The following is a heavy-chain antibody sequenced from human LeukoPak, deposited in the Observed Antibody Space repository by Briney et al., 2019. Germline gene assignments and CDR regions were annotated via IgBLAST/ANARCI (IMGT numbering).Heavy chain of an antibody. Sequence: SETLSLTCAVYGGSFSGYYWSWIRQPPGKVLEWIGEINHSGSNNYNPSLKSRVTISVDTSKNQFYLKLSSVTAADTAVYYCARGSTGPQDAFDIWGQGTMVTVSS. J-gene: IGHJ3*02. CDR1: GGSFSGYY. V-gene: IGHV4-34*01. CDR3: ARGSTGPQDAFDI. CDR2: INHSGSN.